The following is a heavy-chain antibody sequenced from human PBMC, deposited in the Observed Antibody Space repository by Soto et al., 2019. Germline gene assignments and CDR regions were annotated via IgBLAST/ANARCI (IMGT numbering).Heavy chain of an antibody. Sequence: EVQLLESGGGLVQPGESLRLSCAASGFTFSSYAMSWVRQAPGKGLEWVSVISGSDDSTYYADSVKGRFTISRDNSKNTLYLQMNILRAEDTAVYYCAKRSSSSTFDYWGQGTLFTVSS. CDR1: GFTFSSYA. D-gene: IGHD6-6*01. CDR2: ISGSDDST. CDR3: AKRSSSSTFDY. J-gene: IGHJ4*02. V-gene: IGHV3-23*01.